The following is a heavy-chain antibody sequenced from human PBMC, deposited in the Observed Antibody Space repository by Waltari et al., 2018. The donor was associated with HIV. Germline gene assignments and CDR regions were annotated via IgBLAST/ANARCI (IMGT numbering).Heavy chain of an antibody. V-gene: IGHV4-34*01. CDR3: ARGLPKLQSGIPGY. CDR2: INHSGST. D-gene: IGHD3-10*01. J-gene: IGHJ4*02. CDR1: GASFSGYY. Sequence: QVRLEQWGAGLLKPSETLTLTCAVYGASFSGYYLSWIRQHPGKGLEWIGEINHSGSTNYNPSLKSRVSISIDTSKNQFSLRLTSVTAADTAVYYCARGLPKLQSGIPGYWGQGTLVTVSS.